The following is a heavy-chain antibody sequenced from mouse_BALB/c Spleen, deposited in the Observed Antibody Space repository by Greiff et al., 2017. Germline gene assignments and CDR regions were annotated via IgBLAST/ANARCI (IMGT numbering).Heavy chain of an antibody. Sequence: EVQRVESGGGLVKPGGSLKLSCAASGFTFSSYAMSWVRQTPEKRLEWVASISSGGSTYYPDSVKGRFTISRDNARNILYLQMSSLRSEDTAMYYCARGPYDFYAMDYWGQGTSVTVSS. CDR3: ARGPYDFYAMDY. V-gene: IGHV5-6-5*01. D-gene: IGHD2-4*01. CDR1: GFTFSSYA. J-gene: IGHJ4*01. CDR2: ISSGGST.